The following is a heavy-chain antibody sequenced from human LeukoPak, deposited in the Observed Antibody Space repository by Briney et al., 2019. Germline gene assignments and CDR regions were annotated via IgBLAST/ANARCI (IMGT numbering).Heavy chain of an antibody. Sequence: GGSLRRSCAASGFTFSSLWMTWFRQAPGKGLKWLATIKQDGSEKYYVDSVKGRFTISRDNAKNSLYLQMNSLRAEDTAVYRCARGGYTTSYFWVYWGQGTLVTVSS. CDR2: IKQDGSEK. J-gene: IGHJ4*02. V-gene: IGHV3-7*01. CDR3: ARGGYTTSYFWVY. D-gene: IGHD3-16*01. CDR1: GFTFSSLW.